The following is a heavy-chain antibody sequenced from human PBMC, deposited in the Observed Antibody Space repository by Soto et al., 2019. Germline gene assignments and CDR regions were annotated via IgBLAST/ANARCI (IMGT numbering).Heavy chain of an antibody. Sequence: PGGSLRLSCAGSGFSFDDYAMYWVRQSPGKGLEWVSGISWNGGSRGYADSVKGRFTISRDNAKNSLYLQMNSLRAEDTAFYYCARGSGYYYGLSADYWGQGTLVTVSS. CDR1: GFSFDDYA. CDR2: ISWNGGSR. CDR3: ARGSGYYYGLSADY. V-gene: IGHV3-9*01. D-gene: IGHD3-22*01. J-gene: IGHJ4*02.